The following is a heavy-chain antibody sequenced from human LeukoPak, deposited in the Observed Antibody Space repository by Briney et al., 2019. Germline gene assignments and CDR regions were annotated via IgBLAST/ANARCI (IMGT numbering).Heavy chain of an antibody. D-gene: IGHD3-9*01. CDR2: IKQDGSEK. Sequence: PGGSLRLSCAASGFTFSSYWMSWVRQAPGKGLEWVANIKQDGSEKYYVDSVKGRFTISRDNAKNSLYLQMNSLRAEDTAVYYCARLYDILTGYSFFDYWGQGTLVTVSS. CDR1: GFTFSSYW. J-gene: IGHJ4*02. CDR3: ARLYDILTGYSFFDY. V-gene: IGHV3-7*01.